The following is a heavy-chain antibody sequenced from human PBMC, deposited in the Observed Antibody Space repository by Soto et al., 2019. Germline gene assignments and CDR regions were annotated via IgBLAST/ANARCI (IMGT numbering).Heavy chain of an antibody. D-gene: IGHD4-17*01. CDR1: GVTVSSNY. V-gene: IGHV3-53*01. J-gene: IGHJ4*02. CDR3: AKDPNGDYVGAFDS. Sequence: GGSLRLSCAASGVTVSSNYMSWVRQAPGKGLEWVSVIYSGGSTYYADSVKGRFTISRDKSKNTVFLQMNSLRADDTAVYHCAKDPNGDYVGAFDSWGQGALVTVSS. CDR2: IYSGGST.